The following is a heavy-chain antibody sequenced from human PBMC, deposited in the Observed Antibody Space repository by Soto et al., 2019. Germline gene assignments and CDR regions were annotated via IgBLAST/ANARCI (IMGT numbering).Heavy chain of an antibody. CDR2: INPYNGDT. D-gene: IGHD3-9*01. CDR1: GYTFTGYY. Sequence: ASVKVSCKASGYTFTGYYVHWVRQAPGHGLEWMGWINPYNGDTNYAQKFQDRVTMTADISTSTVYIELRSLISDDTAVYYCARDRLGFPDWLDAWGQGTLVTVSS. CDR3: ARDRLGFPDWLDA. J-gene: IGHJ5*02. V-gene: IGHV1-2*02.